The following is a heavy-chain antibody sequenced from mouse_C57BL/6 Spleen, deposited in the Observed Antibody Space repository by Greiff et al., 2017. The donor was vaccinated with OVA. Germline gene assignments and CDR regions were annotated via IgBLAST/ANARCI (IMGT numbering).Heavy chain of an antibody. CDR2: ISSGSSTI. CDR1: GFTFSDYG. D-gene: IGHD1-1*01. CDR3: ARREVVPYWYFDV. Sequence: EVKLVESGGGLVKPGGSLKLSCAASGFTFSDYGMHWVRQAPEKGLEWVAYISSGSSTIYYADTVKGRFTISRDNAKNTLFLQMTSLRSEDTAMYYCARREVVPYWYFDVWGTGTTFTVSS. J-gene: IGHJ1*03. V-gene: IGHV5-17*01.